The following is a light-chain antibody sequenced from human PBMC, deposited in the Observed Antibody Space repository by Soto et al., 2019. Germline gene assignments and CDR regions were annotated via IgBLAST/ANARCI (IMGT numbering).Light chain of an antibody. CDR3: QQSYSTPPT. CDR1: QSINSY. Sequence: QMTQSPSSLSASVGDRATITCWASQSINSYLNWYQQKPGKAPKLLIYAASSVQSGVPSRFSGSRSGTDFTLTISRLQPEDLATYCCQQSYSTPPTFGQGTKVDIK. V-gene: IGKV1-39*01. CDR2: AAS. J-gene: IGKJ1*01.